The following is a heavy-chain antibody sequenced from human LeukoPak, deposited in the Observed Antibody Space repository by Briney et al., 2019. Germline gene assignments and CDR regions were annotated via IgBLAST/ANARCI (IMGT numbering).Heavy chain of an antibody. CDR1: GGSFSRYY. J-gene: IGHJ5*02. CDR2: INHSGST. Sequence: SETLSLTCAVYGGSFSRYYWSWIRQPPGKGLEWIGEINHSGSTSYNPSLKSRVTISVDTSKNQFSLKLSSVTAADTAVYSCAGICSSTSCDSRNWFVPWGQGTLVTVSS. D-gene: IGHD2-2*02. V-gene: IGHV4-34*01. CDR3: AGICSSTSCDSRNWFVP.